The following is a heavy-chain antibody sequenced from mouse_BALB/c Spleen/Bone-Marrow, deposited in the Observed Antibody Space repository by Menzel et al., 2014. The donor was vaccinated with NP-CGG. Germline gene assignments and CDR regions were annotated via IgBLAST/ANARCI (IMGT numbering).Heavy chain of an antibody. J-gene: IGHJ3*01. Sequence: LQRSGPELVTPGALVQFSCTASGYTFTSYDINWVKQRPGQGLEWIGWIYPGDGSTKYNEKFKGKATLTADKSSSTAYMQLSXLTSENSAVXXXXXXXXXXGXGSAYCGQCTLATLAA. V-gene: IGHV1S33*01. CDR2: IYPGDGST. CDR1: GYTFTSYD. CDR3: XXXXXXXGXGSAY.